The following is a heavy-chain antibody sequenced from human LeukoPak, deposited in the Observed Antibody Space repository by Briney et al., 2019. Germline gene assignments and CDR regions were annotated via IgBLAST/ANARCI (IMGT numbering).Heavy chain of an antibody. J-gene: IGHJ4*02. CDR3: ATPNGPLFEY. CDR1: GFTFSNYW. Sequence: PGGSLRLSCAASGFTFSNYWMSWVRQAPGKGLEWVASIHQHGNEKYFVDSVRGRFTISRDNAKNSLYLQMSSLRAEDTAVYYCATPNGPLFEYWGQGTLVTVSS. CDR2: IHQHGNEK. V-gene: IGHV3-7*01. D-gene: IGHD2-8*01.